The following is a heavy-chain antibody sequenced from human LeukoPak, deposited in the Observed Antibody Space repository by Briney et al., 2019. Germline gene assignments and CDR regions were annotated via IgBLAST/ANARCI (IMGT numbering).Heavy chain of an antibody. Sequence: GGSLRLSCAASGFTVSSNYMSWVRQAPGKGLEWVSVIYSGGSTYYADSVKGRFTISRDNSKNTLYLQMNSLRAEDTAVYYCARERPRLKDRRYFDWVHGATNWFDPWGQGTLVTVSS. J-gene: IGHJ5*02. V-gene: IGHV3-66*01. D-gene: IGHD3-9*01. CDR2: IYSGGST. CDR1: GFTVSSNY. CDR3: ARERPRLKDRRYFDWVHGATNWFDP.